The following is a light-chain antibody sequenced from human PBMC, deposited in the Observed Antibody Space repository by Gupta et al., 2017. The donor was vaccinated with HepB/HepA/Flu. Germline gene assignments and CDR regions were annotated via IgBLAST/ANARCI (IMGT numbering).Light chain of an antibody. Sequence: QSVLTQPPSASGTPGQRVTISCSGRSSNIGSNYVYWYQQLPGTAPRLLIYRNNQRPSGVPDRFSGSKSGTSASLAISGVRSEDEADYYCAAWDDSLSVLFGGGTKLTVL. CDR2: RNN. V-gene: IGLV1-47*01. CDR3: AAWDDSLSVL. CDR1: SSNIGSNY. J-gene: IGLJ3*02.